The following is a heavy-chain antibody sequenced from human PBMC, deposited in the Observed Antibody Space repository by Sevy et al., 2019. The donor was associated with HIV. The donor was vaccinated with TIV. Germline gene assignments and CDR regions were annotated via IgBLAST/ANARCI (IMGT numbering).Heavy chain of an antibody. J-gene: IGHJ3*01. V-gene: IGHV4-34*01. Sequence: SETLSLTCAVYGGSFTDYFWTWIRQPPGKGLEWIGDINHSGNTNYSPSLKSRVTISVDTTNNQFSLRLSSLTAADTELYYCARLYSPYFYENEDVGGQGTMVTV. CDR3: ARLYSPYFYENEDV. D-gene: IGHD2-15*01. CDR2: INHSGNT. CDR1: GGSFTDYF.